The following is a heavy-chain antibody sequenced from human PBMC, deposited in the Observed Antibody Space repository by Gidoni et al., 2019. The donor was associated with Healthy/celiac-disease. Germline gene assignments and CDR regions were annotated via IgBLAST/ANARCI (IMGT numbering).Heavy chain of an antibody. CDR3: ARAADLYDGIAARLFLHRFDP. CDR1: GGTFSSYA. V-gene: IGHV1-69*01. CDR2: IIPIFGTA. Sequence: QVQLVQSGAEVKKPGSSVKVSCKASGGTFSSYAISWVRQAPGQGLEWMGGIIPIFGTANYAQKFQGRVTITADESTSTAYMELSSLRSEDTAVYYCARAADLYDGIAARLFLHRFDPWGQGTLVTVSS. D-gene: IGHD6-6*01. J-gene: IGHJ5*02.